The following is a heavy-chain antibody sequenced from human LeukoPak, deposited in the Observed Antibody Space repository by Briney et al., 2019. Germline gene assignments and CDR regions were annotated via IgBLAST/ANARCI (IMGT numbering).Heavy chain of an antibody. V-gene: IGHV4-39*02. CDR3: ARLPILGVVDY. Sequence: SETLSLTCSASGGSINTRSYYWGWLRQPPGKGLEWIGSIYYGGLTYYNPSLKSRVTLSPDTSRNHFFLKVNSVTAADTSVYYCARLPILGVVDYWGQGILVTVSS. CDR1: GGSINTRSYY. CDR2: IYYGGLT. D-gene: IGHD1-26*01. J-gene: IGHJ4*02.